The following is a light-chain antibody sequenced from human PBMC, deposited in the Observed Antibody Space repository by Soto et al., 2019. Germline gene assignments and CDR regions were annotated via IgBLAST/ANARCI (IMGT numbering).Light chain of an antibody. Sequence: EIVMTQSPATLSVSAGDRATLSCRASQSVSDNLAWYQQKPGQAPRLLIYGASIRATGVPARLSGSGYGTEFTLTISNLQSDDFAVYYCQQLNSYPLTFGGGTKVEIK. CDR3: QQLNSYPLT. CDR2: GAS. J-gene: IGKJ4*01. V-gene: IGKV3-15*01. CDR1: QSVSDN.